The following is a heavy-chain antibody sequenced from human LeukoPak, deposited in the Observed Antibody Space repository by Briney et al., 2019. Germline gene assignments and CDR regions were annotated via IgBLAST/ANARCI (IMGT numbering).Heavy chain of an antibody. CDR2: ISSSSSYI. D-gene: IGHD6-19*01. V-gene: IGHV3-21*04. J-gene: IGHJ4*02. CDR3: AKSIAVYFDY. CDR1: GFTFSSYS. Sequence: GGSLRLSCAASGFTFSSYSMNWVRQAPGKGLEWASSISSSSSYIYYADSVKGRFTISRDNAKNSLYLQMNSLRAEDTAVYYCAKSIAVYFDYWGQGTLVTVSS.